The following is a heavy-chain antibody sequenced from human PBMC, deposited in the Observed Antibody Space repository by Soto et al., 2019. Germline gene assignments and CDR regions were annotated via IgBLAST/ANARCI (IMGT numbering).Heavy chain of an antibody. CDR1: GGTFSGYA. J-gene: IGHJ4*02. CDR2: IIPIFGTA. V-gene: IGHV1-69*13. Sequence: SVKVSCKASGGTFSGYAISWVRQAPGQGLEWMGGIIPIFGTANYAQKFQGRVTITADESTSTAYMELSSLRSEDTAVYYCARSLNQYCSGGSCYYFDYWGQGTLVTVSS. CDR3: ARSLNQYCSGGSCYYFDY. D-gene: IGHD2-15*01.